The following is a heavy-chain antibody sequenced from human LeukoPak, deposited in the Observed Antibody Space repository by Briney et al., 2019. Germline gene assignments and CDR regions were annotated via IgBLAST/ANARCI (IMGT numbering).Heavy chain of an antibody. CDR3: AKDKGVAARF. CDR2: ISYDGSNK. CDR1: GFTFSSYG. D-gene: IGHD6-6*01. Sequence: GRSLRRSCAASGFTFSSYGMHWVRQAPGKGLEWVAVISYDGSNKYYADSVKGRFTISRDNSKNTLYLQMNSLRAEDTAVYYCAKDKGVAARFWGQGTLVTVSS. J-gene: IGHJ4*02. V-gene: IGHV3-30*18.